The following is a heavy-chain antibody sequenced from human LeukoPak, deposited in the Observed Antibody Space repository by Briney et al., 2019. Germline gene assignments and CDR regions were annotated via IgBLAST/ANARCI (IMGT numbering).Heavy chain of an antibody. D-gene: IGHD3-16*02. CDR1: GFPFSTYA. Sequence: GGSLRLSCAASGFPFSTYAMIWVRQAPGKGLEWVSGIGGNGVNTYYADSVKGRFTISRDNSKNTLYLQMNSLRVEDTAVYYCAKDQGLMITFGGVIPTGGGAFDIWGQGTMVTVSS. CDR2: IGGNGVNT. J-gene: IGHJ3*02. CDR3: AKDQGLMITFGGVIPTGGGAFDI. V-gene: IGHV3-23*01.